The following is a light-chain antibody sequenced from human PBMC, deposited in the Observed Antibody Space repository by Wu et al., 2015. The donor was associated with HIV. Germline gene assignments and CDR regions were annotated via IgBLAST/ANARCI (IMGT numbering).Light chain of an antibody. V-gene: IGKV3-15*01. J-gene: IGKJ4*01. CDR1: QSISSN. CDR2: GAS. Sequence: EIVMTQSPATLSVSPGDSATLSCRASQSISSNLAWYQQKPGQAPRLLIYGASTRATRIPVRFSGSGSGTEFTLTISSLQSEDFAVYYCQQYSDWPPLTFGGGTKVEIK. CDR3: QQYSDWPPLT.